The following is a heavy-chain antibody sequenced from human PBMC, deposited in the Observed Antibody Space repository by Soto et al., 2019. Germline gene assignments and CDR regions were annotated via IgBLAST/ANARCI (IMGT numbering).Heavy chain of an antibody. D-gene: IGHD3-3*01. CDR1: GGTFSSYA. CDR3: ASPQYDFWSGYYTTPLTHTYYYYGMDV. Sequence: QVQLVQSGAEVKKPGSSVKVSCKASGGTFSSYAISWVRQAPGQGLEWMGGIIPIFGTANYAQKFQGRVTITADESTSTAYMELSSLRSEDTAVYYCASPQYDFWSGYYTTPLTHTYYYYGMDVWGQGTTVTVSS. CDR2: IIPIFGTA. J-gene: IGHJ6*02. V-gene: IGHV1-69*01.